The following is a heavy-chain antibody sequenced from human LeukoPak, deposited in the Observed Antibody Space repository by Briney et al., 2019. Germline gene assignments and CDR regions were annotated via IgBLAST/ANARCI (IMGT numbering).Heavy chain of an antibody. CDR3: AKAGDYRDYWYFDY. CDR1: GFTFSSYA. CDR2: ISGSGGST. D-gene: IGHD4-17*01. J-gene: IGHJ4*02. Sequence: GGSLRLSCAASGFTFSSYAMSWVRQAPGKGLEWVSAISGSGGSTYYADYVKGRFTISRDNSKNTLYLQMNSLRAEDTAVYYCAKAGDYRDYWYFDYWGQGTLVTVSS. V-gene: IGHV3-23*01.